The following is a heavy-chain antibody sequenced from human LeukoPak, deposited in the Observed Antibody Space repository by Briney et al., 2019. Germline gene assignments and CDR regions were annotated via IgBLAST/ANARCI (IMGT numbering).Heavy chain of an antibody. Sequence: SETLSLTCTDSGYSISSGYYWGWIRPPPGKGLEWIGCIYHSGSTYYNPSLKSRVTISVDTSKNQFSLKLSSVTAADTAVYYCARVSPIWTGTNWFDPWGQGTLVTVPS. D-gene: IGHD3/OR15-3a*01. CDR1: GYSISSGYY. V-gene: IGHV4-38-2*02. CDR3: ARVSPIWTGTNWFDP. CDR2: IYHSGST. J-gene: IGHJ5*02.